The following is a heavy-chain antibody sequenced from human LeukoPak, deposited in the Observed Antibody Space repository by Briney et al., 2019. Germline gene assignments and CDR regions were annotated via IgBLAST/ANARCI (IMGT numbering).Heavy chain of an antibody. V-gene: IGHV3-33*08. D-gene: IGHD2-15*01. CDR3: ARDLGYCSGGSCYPRGFDY. CDR1: GFTFSSYS. CDR2: IWYDGSNK. J-gene: IGHJ4*02. Sequence: GGSLRLSCAASGFTFSSYSMNWVRQAPGKGLEWVAVIWYDGSNKYYADSVKGRFTISKDNSKNTLYLQMNSLRAEDTAVYYCARDLGYCSGGSCYPRGFDYWGQGTLVTVSS.